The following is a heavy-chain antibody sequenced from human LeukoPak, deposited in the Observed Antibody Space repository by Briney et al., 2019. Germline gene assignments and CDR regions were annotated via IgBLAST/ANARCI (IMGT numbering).Heavy chain of an antibody. J-gene: IGHJ4*02. CDR3: ARVSPLYYYGSGSYGY. Sequence: GGSLRLSCAASGFTVSSNYMSWVRQAPGKGLEWVSVIYSGGSTYYADSVKGRFTISRDNSKNTLYLQMNSLRAEDTAVYYCARVSPLYYYGSGSYGYWGQGTLVTVSS. V-gene: IGHV3-66*01. CDR2: IYSGGST. D-gene: IGHD3-10*01. CDR1: GFTVSSNY.